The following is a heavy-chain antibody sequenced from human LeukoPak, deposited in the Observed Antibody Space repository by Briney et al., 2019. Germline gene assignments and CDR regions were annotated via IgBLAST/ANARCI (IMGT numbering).Heavy chain of an antibody. D-gene: IGHD2-2*01. V-gene: IGHV1-8*01. CDR1: GYTFTSYD. CDR2: MNPNSGNT. CDR3: AVNGIVVVPAAMRVVDY. J-gene: IGHJ4*02. Sequence: ASVKVSCKASGYTFTSYDINWVRQATGQGLEWMGWMNPNSGNTGYAQKFQGRVTMTRNTSVSTAYMELSSLRSEDTAVYYCAVNGIVVVPAAMRVVDYWGQGTLVTVSS.